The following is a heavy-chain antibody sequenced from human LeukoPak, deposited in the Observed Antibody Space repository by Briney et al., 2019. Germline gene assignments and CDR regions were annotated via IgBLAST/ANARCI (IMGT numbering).Heavy chain of an antibody. Sequence: PGGSLRLSCAASGFTFSSSAMSWVRQAPGKGLEWVSYISSSSSTIYYADSVKGRFTISRDNAKNSLYLQMNSLRAEDTAVYYCAREHYYDSSGYYHFDYWGQGTLVTVSS. D-gene: IGHD3-22*01. CDR1: GFTFSSSA. J-gene: IGHJ4*02. V-gene: IGHV3-48*04. CDR2: ISSSSSTI. CDR3: AREHYYDSSGYYHFDY.